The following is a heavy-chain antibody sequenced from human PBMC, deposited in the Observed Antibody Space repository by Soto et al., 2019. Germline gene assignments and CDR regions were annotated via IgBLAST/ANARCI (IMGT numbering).Heavy chain of an antibody. Sequence: QVQLVESGGGVVQPGRSLTLSCAASGFAFGNYGIHWVRQAPGKGLEWVAVIWSDGSSKYYGASVKGRFTISRDNSKNTVYLQMYRLRAEDTAVYYCAGDWWDELAGKETVSQFDYWGQGTLVTVSS. J-gene: IGHJ4*02. V-gene: IGHV3-33*01. CDR1: GFAFGNYG. CDR2: IWSDGSSK. CDR3: AGDWWDELAGKETVSQFDY. D-gene: IGHD6-13*01.